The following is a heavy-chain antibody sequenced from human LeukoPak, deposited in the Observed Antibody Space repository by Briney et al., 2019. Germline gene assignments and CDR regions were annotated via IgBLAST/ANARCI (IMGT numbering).Heavy chain of an antibody. CDR3: ARHINGPRLRGVFDY. CDR1: GGSISSGDYY. Sequence: SETLSLTCTVSGGSISSGDYYWSWIRQPPGKGLEWIGYIYYSGSTYYNPSLKSRVTISVDTSKNQFSLKLSSVTAADTAVYYCARHINGPRLRGVFDYWGQGTLVTVSS. D-gene: IGHD1-14*01. J-gene: IGHJ4*02. V-gene: IGHV4-30-4*01. CDR2: IYYSGST.